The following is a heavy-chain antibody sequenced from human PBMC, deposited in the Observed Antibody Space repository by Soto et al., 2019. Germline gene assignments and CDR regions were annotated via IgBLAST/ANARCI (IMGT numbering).Heavy chain of an antibody. V-gene: IGHV3-23*01. D-gene: IGHD6-19*01. CDR1: GFTFSGYA. CDR2: ISGSAGSQ. Sequence: GGSLRLSCAASGFTFSGYAMSWVRQAPGKGLEWVSGISGSAGSQDYAESVKGRFTISRDNSKNILYLQMHSLRGEDTAVYFCAKGIAVNGRNYFDYWGQGALVTVSS. CDR3: AKGIAVNGRNYFDY. J-gene: IGHJ4*02.